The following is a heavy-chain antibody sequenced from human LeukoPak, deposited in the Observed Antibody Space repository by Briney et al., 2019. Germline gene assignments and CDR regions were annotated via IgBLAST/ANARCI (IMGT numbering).Heavy chain of an antibody. Sequence: ASMKVSCKASGYTFSDYYIHWVRQSPGQGLEWMGWINTKGASTKYAQKFQGRVTMTRDTSINTVYMELSRLTSDDTAIYYCARDAEYGSGSMWLLDPWGQGTQVTASS. J-gene: IGHJ5*02. CDR2: INTKGAST. V-gene: IGHV1-2*02. D-gene: IGHD3-10*01. CDR1: GYTFSDYY. CDR3: ARDAEYGSGSMWLLDP.